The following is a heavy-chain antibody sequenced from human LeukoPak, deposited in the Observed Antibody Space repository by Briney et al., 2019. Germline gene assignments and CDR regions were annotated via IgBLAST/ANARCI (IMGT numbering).Heavy chain of an antibody. CDR2: INHSGST. Sequence: PSETLSLTCAVYGGSFSGYYWSWIRQPPGKGLEWIGEINHSGSTNYNPSLKSRVTISVDTSKNQFSLKLSSVTVADTAVYYCAREGSSGNRYYFDYWGQGTLVTVSS. CDR1: GGSFSGYY. J-gene: IGHJ4*02. V-gene: IGHV4-34*01. D-gene: IGHD3-22*01. CDR3: AREGSSGNRYYFDY.